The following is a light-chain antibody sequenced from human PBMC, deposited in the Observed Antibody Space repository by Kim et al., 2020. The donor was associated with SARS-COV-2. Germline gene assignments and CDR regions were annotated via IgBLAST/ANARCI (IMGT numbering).Light chain of an antibody. V-gene: IGKV3-15*01. CDR2: GAS. CDR3: QHYNRWPPIT. J-gene: IGKJ5*01. Sequence: EIMMTQSPATLSVSPGERATLSCRASQSVSNNLAWYQQKPGQAPRLLIYGASTRATGIPARFSGSGSGTEFTLTISSMQSEDFAVYFCQHYNRWPPITFGQGTRLEIK. CDR1: QSVSNN.